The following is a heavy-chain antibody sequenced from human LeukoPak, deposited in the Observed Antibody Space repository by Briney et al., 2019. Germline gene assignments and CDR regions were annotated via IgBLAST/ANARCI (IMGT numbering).Heavy chain of an antibody. D-gene: IGHD2-15*01. V-gene: IGHV1-2*02. CDR2: INPNSGGT. J-gene: IGHJ4*02. CDR3: ASRPDQHLLYYFDY. CDR1: AYSFTDYY. Sequence: GASVKVSCKASAYSFTDYYIHWVRQAPGQGLEWMGWINPNSGGTKYAQKFQGRVTMTSDASISTAYMELSSLRSDDTAVYYCASRPDQHLLYYFDYWGQGALVTVSS.